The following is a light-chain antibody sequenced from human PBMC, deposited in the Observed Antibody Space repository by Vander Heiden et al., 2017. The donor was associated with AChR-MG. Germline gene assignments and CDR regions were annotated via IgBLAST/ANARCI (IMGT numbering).Light chain of an antibody. J-gene: IGKJ1*01. CDR3: QQSYRTPRT. CDR2: GAS. CDR1: QSISTY. V-gene: IGKV1-39*01. Sequence: DIQMTQSPSSLSASVGDRVTITCRASQSISTYLNWYQQTPGKAPKFLIYGASRLQSGVPSRFSGGGSGTVFTLTISSLQPEDFATYYCQQSYRTPRTFGQGTKVEI.